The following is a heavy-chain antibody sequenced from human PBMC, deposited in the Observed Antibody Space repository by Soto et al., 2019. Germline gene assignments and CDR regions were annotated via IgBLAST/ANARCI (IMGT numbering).Heavy chain of an antibody. CDR1: GGSVNSGNYY. J-gene: IGHJ3*02. CDR2: MSHSGGT. Sequence: QVQLQQWGAGLLKPSETLSLTCAVFGGSVNSGNYYWSWIRQPPGKGLEWIGEMSHSGGTHFNPSLKRRVTISVDTSKNQFSLKMSSVTAADPALYYCARVERGTATTVVDAFDIWGPGTRVTVSS. V-gene: IGHV4-34*01. D-gene: IGHD1-1*01. CDR3: ARVERGTATTVVDAFDI.